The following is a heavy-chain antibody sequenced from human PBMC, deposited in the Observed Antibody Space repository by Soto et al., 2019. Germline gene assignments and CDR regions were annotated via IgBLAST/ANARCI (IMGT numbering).Heavy chain of an antibody. D-gene: IGHD2-21*02. CDR3: ALEPTGTAGFDY. CDR1: GHTFTGHH. Sequence: QVQMVQSGAEVKKPGASVKVSCKASGHTFTGHHMHWVRQAPGQGLEWMGLIDLDIGDTKYAQKFQGRVTSTSDTSITTAYMERRALRSDDTAVYYCALEPTGTAGFDYWGQGTLVTVSS. CDR2: IDLDIGDT. V-gene: IGHV1-2*02. J-gene: IGHJ4*02.